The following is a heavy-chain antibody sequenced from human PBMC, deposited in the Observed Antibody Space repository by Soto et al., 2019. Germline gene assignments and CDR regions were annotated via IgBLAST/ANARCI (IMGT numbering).Heavy chain of an antibody. CDR3: ARTSGYSSTDNWFDP. V-gene: IGHV1-3*01. D-gene: IGHD6-13*01. J-gene: IGHJ5*02. Sequence: ASVKVSCKASGYTFTSYAMHWVRQAPGQRLEWMGWINAGNGNTKYSQKFQGRVTITRDTSTSTAYMELMNLRSDDTAVYYCARTSGYSSTDNWFDPWGQGTLVTVSS. CDR1: GYTFTSYA. CDR2: INAGNGNT.